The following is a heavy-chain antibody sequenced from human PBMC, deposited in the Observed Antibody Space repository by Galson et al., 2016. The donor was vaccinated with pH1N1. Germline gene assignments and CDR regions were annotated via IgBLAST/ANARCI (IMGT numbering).Heavy chain of an antibody. CDR3: AKTMGFGVHYPPDY. V-gene: IGHV3-9*01. CDR1: GFTFDDYA. D-gene: IGHD3-10*01. J-gene: IGHJ4*02. Sequence: SLRLSCAASGFTFDDYAMHWVRQAPGKGLEWVSGISWNSGSIGYADSVKGRFTISRDNAKNSLYPQMNSLRAEDTALYYCAKTMGFGVHYPPDYWGQGTLVTVSS. CDR2: ISWNSGSI.